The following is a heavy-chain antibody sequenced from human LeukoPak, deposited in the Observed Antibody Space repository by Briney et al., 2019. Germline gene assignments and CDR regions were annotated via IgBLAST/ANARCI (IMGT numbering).Heavy chain of an antibody. V-gene: IGHV1-2*02. Sequence: ASVKVSCKASGYTFTGYYMHWVRQAPGQGLEWMGWINPNSGGTSYAQKFQGRVTMTRDTSISTAYMELRSLRSDDTAVYYCARALADFWSGYYTEYYFDYWGQGTLVTVSS. CDR3: ARALADFWSGYYTEYYFDY. D-gene: IGHD3-3*01. CDR2: INPNSGGT. J-gene: IGHJ4*02. CDR1: GYTFTGYY.